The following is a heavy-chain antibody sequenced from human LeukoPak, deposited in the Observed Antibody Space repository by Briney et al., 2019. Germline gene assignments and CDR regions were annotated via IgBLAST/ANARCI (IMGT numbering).Heavy chain of an antibody. CDR1: GGSVSSGNYH. CDR2: IYYSGST. V-gene: IGHV4-61*01. Sequence: PSETLSLTCTVSGGSVSSGNYHWSWIRQPPGEGLEWIGYIYYSGSTNYNPSLKSRVTISADTSKNQFSLKLSSVTAADTAVYYCARDGDYWGQGTLVTVSS. J-gene: IGHJ4*02. CDR3: ARDGDY.